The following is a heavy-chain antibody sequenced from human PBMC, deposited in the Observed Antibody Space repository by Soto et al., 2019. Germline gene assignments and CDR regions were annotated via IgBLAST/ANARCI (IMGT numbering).Heavy chain of an antibody. J-gene: IGHJ5*02. CDR1: GGSISSYH. CDR2: IYYSGNT. D-gene: IGHD2-15*01. CDR3: ASALYCSGGSCSFDP. V-gene: IGHV4-59*01. Sequence: SETLSLTCTVSGGSISSYHWSWIRQPPGKGLEWIGYIYYSGNTNYNPSLKSRVTISVDTSKSQFSLKLSSVTAADTAVYYCASALYCSGGSCSFDPWGQGTLVTVSS.